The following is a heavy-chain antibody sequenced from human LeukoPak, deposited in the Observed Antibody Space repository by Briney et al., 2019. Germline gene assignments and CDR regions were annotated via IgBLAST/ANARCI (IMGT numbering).Heavy chain of an antibody. Sequence: SVKVSCKASGGTFSSYAISWVRQAPGQGLEWMGGIIPIFGTANYAQKFQGRVTITADESTSTAYMELSSLRSEDTAVYYCARSITIFGVAGPFDPCGQGTLVTVSS. J-gene: IGHJ5*02. CDR3: ARSITIFGVAGPFDP. CDR1: GGTFSSYA. D-gene: IGHD3-3*01. CDR2: IIPIFGTA. V-gene: IGHV1-69*13.